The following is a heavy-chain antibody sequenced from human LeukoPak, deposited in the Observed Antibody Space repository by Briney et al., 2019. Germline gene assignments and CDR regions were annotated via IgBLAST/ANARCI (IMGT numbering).Heavy chain of an antibody. D-gene: IGHD6-6*01. CDR2: IVVGSGNT. Sequence: SVKVSCKASGFTFTSSAVQWVRQARGQRLEWIGWIVVGSGNTNYAQKFQERVTITRDMSTSTAYMELSSLRSEDTAVYYCARVSSVYYYYMDVWGKGTTVTVSS. V-gene: IGHV1-58*01. CDR1: GFTFTSSA. CDR3: ARVSSVYYYYMDV. J-gene: IGHJ6*03.